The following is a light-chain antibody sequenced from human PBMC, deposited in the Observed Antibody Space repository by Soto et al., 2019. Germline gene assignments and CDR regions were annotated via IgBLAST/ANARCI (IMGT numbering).Light chain of an antibody. CDR3: QQYNTYST. Sequence: MHMSRSPSTLAASVPYSITITCRASQNIRNWLAWYQQKPGKAPNPLIYDASSLKSGVPARFSGSGSGTEFTLTISSLQPDDFATYYCQQYNTYSTFGQGTRLQIK. CDR1: QNIRNW. CDR2: DAS. J-gene: IGKJ5*01. V-gene: IGKV1-5*01.